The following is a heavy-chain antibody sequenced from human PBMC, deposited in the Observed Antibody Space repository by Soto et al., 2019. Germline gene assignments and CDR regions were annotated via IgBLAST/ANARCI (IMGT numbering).Heavy chain of an antibody. CDR1: SGPDRSHN. CDR3: VRQGIDYLHGLVDV. J-gene: IGHJ6*02. D-gene: IGHD4-17*01. V-gene: IGHV4-59*08. Sequence: QVQLQQSGPRLVKPSETLSLTCTVSSGPDRSHNWGWIRQPPGRGLEWIGYVYYTGDTAYNPSLRXXAXXSADTSTNDISLTLSSVTAADTAVYYCVRQGIDYLHGLVDVWGQGTTVSVSS. CDR2: VYYTGDT.